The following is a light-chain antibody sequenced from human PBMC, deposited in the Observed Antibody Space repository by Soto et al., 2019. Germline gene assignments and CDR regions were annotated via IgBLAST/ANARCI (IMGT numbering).Light chain of an antibody. CDR3: QQSFNIPVT. CDR2: GAS. V-gene: IGKV1-39*01. CDR1: QSISTY. J-gene: IGKJ5*01. Sequence: ETELTASRSSLSASSGDTSTIRCRASQSISTYLSWYLVKPGEAPKLLIYGASTLRTGVPSRFSGSGSGTDFTLTISSLQPEDFATYYCQQSFNIPVTFGQGTRLEIK.